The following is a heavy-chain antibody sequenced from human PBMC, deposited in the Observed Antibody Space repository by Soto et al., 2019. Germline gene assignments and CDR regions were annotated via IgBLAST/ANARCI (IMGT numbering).Heavy chain of an antibody. J-gene: IGHJ6*02. D-gene: IGHD3-3*01. CDR3: AKDRDYDFWSGPTLDV. V-gene: IGHV3-23*01. CDR1: GFTFSSYA. Sequence: PGGSLRLSCAASGFTFSSYAMSWVRQAPGKGLEWVSAISGSGGSTYYADSVKGRFTISRDNSKNTLYLQMNSLRAEDTAVYYCAKDRDYDFWSGPTLDVWGQGTTVTVSS. CDR2: ISGSGGST.